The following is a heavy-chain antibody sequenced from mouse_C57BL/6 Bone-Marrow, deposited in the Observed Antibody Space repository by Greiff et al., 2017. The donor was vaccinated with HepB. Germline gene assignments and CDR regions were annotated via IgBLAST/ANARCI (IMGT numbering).Heavy chain of an antibody. V-gene: IGHV2-2*01. D-gene: IGHD1-1*01. CDR2: IWSGGST. J-gene: IGHJ1*03. CDR1: GFSLTSYG. Sequence: VKLQQSGPGLVQPSQSLSITCTVSGFSLTSYGVHWVRQSPGKGLEWLGVIWSGGSTDYIAAFISRLSISKDNSKSQVFFKMNSLQADDTAIYYCARRDYGSRDWYFDVWGTGTTVTVSS. CDR3: ARRDYGSRDWYFDV.